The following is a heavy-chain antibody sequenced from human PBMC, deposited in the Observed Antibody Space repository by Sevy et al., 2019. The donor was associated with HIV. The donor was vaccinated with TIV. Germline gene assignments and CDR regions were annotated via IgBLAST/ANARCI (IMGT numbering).Heavy chain of an antibody. CDR3: AREGGASSAWFENWFGP. Sequence: SETLSLTCTVSGDSITSYSWSWIRQPAGKGLEWLGRIYSNGNSNYNPSLKSRVTMSVDTSKNQFSLKLTSVNAADTAVYFCAREGGASSAWFENWFGPWGQGTLVTVSS. CDR1: GDSITSYS. J-gene: IGHJ5*02. CDR2: IYSNGNS. D-gene: IGHD6-19*01. V-gene: IGHV4-4*07.